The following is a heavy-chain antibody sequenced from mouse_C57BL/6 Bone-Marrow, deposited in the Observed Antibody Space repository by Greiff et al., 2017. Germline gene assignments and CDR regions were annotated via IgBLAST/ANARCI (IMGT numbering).Heavy chain of an antibody. Sequence: QVQLQQSGAELVKPGASVKLSCKASGYTFTSYWMHWVKQRPGQGLEWIGRIHPSDSDTNYNQQFKGKATFTVANSSSTAYMQLRIMTSEDSAVYYCAIIHYYGSSADYWGQGTTLTVSA. D-gene: IGHD1-1*01. CDR3: AIIHYYGSSADY. V-gene: IGHV1-74*01. CDR2: IHPSDSDT. CDR1: GYTFTSYW. J-gene: IGHJ2*01.